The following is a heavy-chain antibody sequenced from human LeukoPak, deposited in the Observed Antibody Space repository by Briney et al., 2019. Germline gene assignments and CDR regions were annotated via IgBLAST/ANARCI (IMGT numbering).Heavy chain of an antibody. D-gene: IGHD3-3*02. CDR2: INHSGST. CDR1: GGSFSGYY. Sequence: SETLSLTCAVYGGSFSGYYWSWIRQPPGKGLEWIGEINHSGSTNYNPSLKSRVTISVDTSKNQFSLKLSSVTAADTAVYYCARTFSRYWFDPWGQGTLVTVSS. J-gene: IGHJ5*02. V-gene: IGHV4-34*01. CDR3: ARTFSRYWFDP.